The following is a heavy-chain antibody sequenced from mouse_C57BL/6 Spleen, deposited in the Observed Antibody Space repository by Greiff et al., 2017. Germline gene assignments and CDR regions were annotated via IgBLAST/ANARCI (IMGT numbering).Heavy chain of an antibody. CDR1: GYAFSSSW. D-gene: IGHD1-1*01. Sequence: QVQLKQSGPELVKPGASVKISCKASGYAFSSSWMNWVKQRPGKGLEWIGRIYPGDGDTNYTGKFKGKATLTADKSPSTAYMQLSSLTSEDSAVYVCARSHYYGSSYFDYWGQGTTLTVAS. CDR3: ARSHYYGSSYFDY. V-gene: IGHV1-82*01. CDR2: IYPGDGDT. J-gene: IGHJ2*01.